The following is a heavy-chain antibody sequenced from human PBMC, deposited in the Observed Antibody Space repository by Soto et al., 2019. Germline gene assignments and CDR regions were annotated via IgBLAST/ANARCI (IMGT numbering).Heavy chain of an antibody. D-gene: IGHD3-22*01. J-gene: IGHJ4*02. CDR1: GGSLSGSH. V-gene: IGHV4-34*01. Sequence: SETLSLTCAVSGGSLSGSHWSWIRQPPGKGPEWIGEISHTGTTSYNPSLKGRVTISVDTSKNQFSLKLSSVTAADTAVYYCARLVYDNSGYRPGWGQGTLVTVSS. CDR2: ISHTGTT. CDR3: ARLVYDNSGYRPG.